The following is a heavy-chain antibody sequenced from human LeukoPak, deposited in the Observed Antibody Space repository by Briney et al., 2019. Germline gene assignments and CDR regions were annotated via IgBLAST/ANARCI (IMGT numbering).Heavy chain of an antibody. Sequence: ASVKVSCKASGYTFTSYYMHWVRQAPGQGLEWMGIINPSGGSTSYAQKFQGRVTKTRDTSTSTVYMELSSLRSEDTAVYYCARVRPGYSSGWSSFDYWGQGTLVTVSS. V-gene: IGHV1-46*01. CDR3: ARVRPGYSSGWSSFDY. D-gene: IGHD6-19*01. CDR1: GYTFTSYY. CDR2: INPSGGST. J-gene: IGHJ4*02.